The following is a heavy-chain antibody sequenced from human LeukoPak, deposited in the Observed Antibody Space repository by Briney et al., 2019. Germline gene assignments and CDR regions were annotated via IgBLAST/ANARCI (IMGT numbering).Heavy chain of an antibody. CDR2: ISSSSSYI. CDR3: ARDLRYSSSWYLSPFDY. CDR1: GFTFSSYS. V-gene: IGHV3-21*01. J-gene: IGHJ4*02. Sequence: GGSLRLSCAASGFTFSSYSMSWVRQAPGKGLEWVSSISSSSSYIYYADSVNGRFTISRDNAKNSLYLQMNSLRAEDTAVYYCARDLRYSSSWYLSPFDYWGQGTLVTVSS. D-gene: IGHD6-13*01.